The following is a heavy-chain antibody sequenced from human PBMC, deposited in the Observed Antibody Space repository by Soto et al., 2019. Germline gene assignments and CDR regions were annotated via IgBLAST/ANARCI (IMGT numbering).Heavy chain of an antibody. CDR1: GGSISSSSYY. Sequence: PSETLSLTCTVSGGSISSSSYYWGWIRQPPGKGLEWIGSIFYSGGPHYNPSLKSRATISLDTSKNQVALELTSVTAADSAVYFCAREVGQTSSSDAFDIWGQGTMVTVSS. CDR3: AREVGQTSSSDAFDI. V-gene: IGHV4-39*06. CDR2: IFYSGGP. D-gene: IGHD6-6*01. J-gene: IGHJ3*02.